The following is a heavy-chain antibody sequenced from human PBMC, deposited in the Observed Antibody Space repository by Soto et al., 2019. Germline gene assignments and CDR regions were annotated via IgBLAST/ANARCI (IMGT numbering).Heavy chain of an antibody. Sequence: QVHLVQFGAEVRKPGSSVKVSCTASGGTFNTHTISWVRQAPGLGLEWMGRIIPMLGMSNSPHKFQGRVSITADKSTITVYMALSRLTSDDTAVYYCATSYGSGSSHFDSWGQGTLVTVSS. CDR2: IIPMLGMS. CDR1: GGTFNTHT. J-gene: IGHJ4*02. V-gene: IGHV1-69*02. D-gene: IGHD3-10*01. CDR3: ATSYGSGSSHFDS.